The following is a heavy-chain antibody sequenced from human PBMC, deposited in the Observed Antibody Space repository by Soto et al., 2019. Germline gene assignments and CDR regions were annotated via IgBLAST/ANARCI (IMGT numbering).Heavy chain of an antibody. J-gene: IGHJ5*02. V-gene: IGHV4-31*03. Sequence: SETLSLTCTVSGGSISSGGYYWSWIRQHPGKGLEWIGYIYYSGSTYYNPSLKSRVTISVDTSKNQFSLKLSSVTAADTAVYYCARAGPAAGRGNWFDPWGQGTLVTVSS. CDR1: GGSISSGGYY. D-gene: IGHD6-13*01. CDR2: IYYSGST. CDR3: ARAGPAAGRGNWFDP.